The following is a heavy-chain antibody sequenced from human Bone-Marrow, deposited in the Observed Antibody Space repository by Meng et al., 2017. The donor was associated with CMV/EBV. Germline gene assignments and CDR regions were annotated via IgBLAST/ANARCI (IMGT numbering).Heavy chain of an antibody. J-gene: IGHJ4*02. V-gene: IGHV3-33*01. Sequence: FSSYGIHWVRQAPGKGLEWVALIWYDGSNKYYADSVKGRFTISRDNSKNTLYLQMNSLRAEDTAVYYCARDLSPGYCSSTTCHRTFDYWGQGTLVTVSS. D-gene: IGHD2-2*03. CDR1: FSSYG. CDR2: IWYDGSNK. CDR3: ARDLSPGYCSSTTCHRTFDY.